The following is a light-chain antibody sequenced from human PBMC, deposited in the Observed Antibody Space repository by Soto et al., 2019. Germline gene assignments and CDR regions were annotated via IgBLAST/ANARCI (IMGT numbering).Light chain of an antibody. CDR1: HNVTNR. Sequence: DIQMTQSPSTLSASVGDRVTITCRASHNVTNRLAWFQQRQGKAPKLLIYDVSTLESGVPSRFSGSGSGTAFTLTVSSLQPDDFATYLCQQYNSYTWTFGQGTTVDI. CDR2: DVS. V-gene: IGKV1-5*01. CDR3: QQYNSYTWT. J-gene: IGKJ1*01.